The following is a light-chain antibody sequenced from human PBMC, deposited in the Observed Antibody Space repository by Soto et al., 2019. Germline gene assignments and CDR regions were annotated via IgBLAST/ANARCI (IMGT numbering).Light chain of an antibody. CDR3: QQYGSSPRT. Sequence: EIVLTQSPGILSLSPGEGATLSCRASQTVDRNYFAWYQQKPGQAPRLLIYGISSRATGIPDRFRGSGSGTDFTLTISRLEPEDFAVYYCQQYGSSPRTFDQGTKVEIK. CDR1: QTVDRNY. CDR2: GIS. J-gene: IGKJ1*01. V-gene: IGKV3-20*01.